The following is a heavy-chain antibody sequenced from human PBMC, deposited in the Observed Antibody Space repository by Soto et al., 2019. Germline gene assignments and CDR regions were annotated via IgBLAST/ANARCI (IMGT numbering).Heavy chain of an antibody. CDR1: GGSISTFY. D-gene: IGHD3-22*01. CDR3: ARGRTVRNYADDSSDYFYFFDY. V-gene: IGHV4-59*01. J-gene: IGHJ4*02. CDR2: VYYTGST. Sequence: PSETLSLTCTVSGGSISTFYRGWMRQSPGKELEWIGYVYYTGSTNYNPSLKSRVTISVARSKNQFSLKLISANAADTAFYYCARGRTVRNYADDSSDYFYFFDYWGQGTQVTVSS.